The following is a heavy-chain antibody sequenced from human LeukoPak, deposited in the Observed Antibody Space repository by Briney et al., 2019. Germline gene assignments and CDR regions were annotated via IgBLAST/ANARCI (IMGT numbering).Heavy chain of an antibody. J-gene: IGHJ4*02. CDR1: GFTFAEYA. Sequence: GGSLRLSCAAAGFTFAEYAMHWVRQAQGKGLEWVSLISGDGSNTWYADSVKGRFTISRDNTENSLYLHMNSLGTEDTAFYYCSKDKSPLYYDDIWGSYRLPFDSWGQGTLVTVSS. V-gene: IGHV3-43*02. D-gene: IGHD3-16*02. CDR3: SKDKSPLYYDDIWGSYRLPFDS. CDR2: ISGDGSNT.